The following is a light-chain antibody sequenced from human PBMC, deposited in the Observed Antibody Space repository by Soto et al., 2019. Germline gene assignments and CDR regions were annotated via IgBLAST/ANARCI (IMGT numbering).Light chain of an antibody. V-gene: IGKV3-20*01. Sequence: EIVLTQSPGTLSLSPGERPTLSCRASQSVSSSSLAWYQQKPGQAPRLLIYGASSRATGIPDRFSGSGSGTDFTLTISRLEPEDFAVYYCQQYDTSLPITFGQGTRLEIK. CDR1: QSVSSSS. CDR2: GAS. J-gene: IGKJ5*01. CDR3: QQYDTSLPIT.